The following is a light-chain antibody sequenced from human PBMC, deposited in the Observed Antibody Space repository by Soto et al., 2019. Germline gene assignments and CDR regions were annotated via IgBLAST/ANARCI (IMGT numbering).Light chain of an antibody. CDR2: EDD. Sequence: NFMLTQPHSVSESPGKTVTISCTRSSGSIASNYVQWYQQRPGSAPTTVIYEDDQRPSGVPDRFSGSKSGNTASLTISGLRAEDEADYYCCSYAATLYVFGTGTKLTVL. CDR1: SGSIASNY. J-gene: IGLJ1*01. V-gene: IGLV6-57*04. CDR3: CSYAATLYV.